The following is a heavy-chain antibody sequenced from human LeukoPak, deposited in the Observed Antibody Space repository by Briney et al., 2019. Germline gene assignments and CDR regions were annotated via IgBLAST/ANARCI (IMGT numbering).Heavy chain of an antibody. J-gene: IGHJ4*02. CDR1: GFTFSTYW. D-gene: IGHD2-15*01. Sequence: QSGGSLRLSCAASGFTFSTYWMSWVRQAPGKGLEWVSAISGSGGSTYIADSVKGRFTISRDNSKNTLYLQMNSLRAEDTAVYYCAKSTHQYCGGGSCYAADWGQGTLVTVSP. V-gene: IGHV3-23*01. CDR3: AKSTHQYCGGGSCYAAD. CDR2: ISGSGGST.